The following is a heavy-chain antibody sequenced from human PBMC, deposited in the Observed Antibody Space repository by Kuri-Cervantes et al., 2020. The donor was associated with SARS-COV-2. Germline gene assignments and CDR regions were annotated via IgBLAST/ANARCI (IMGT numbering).Heavy chain of an antibody. J-gene: IGHJ6*03. CDR2: ISSSSSTI. Sequence: GESLKISCAASGFTFSSYWMSWVRQAPGKGLEWVSYISSSSSTIYYADSVKGRFTISRDNAKNSLYLQMNSLRAEDTAVYYCARAPGYSYGLNYYYYMDVWGKGTTVTVSS. CDR1: GFTFSSYW. CDR3: ARAPGYSYGLNYYYYMDV. V-gene: IGHV3-48*01. D-gene: IGHD5-18*01.